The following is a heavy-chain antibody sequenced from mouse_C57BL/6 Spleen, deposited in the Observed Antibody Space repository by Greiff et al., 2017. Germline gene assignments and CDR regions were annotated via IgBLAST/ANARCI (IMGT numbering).Heavy chain of an antibody. CDR1: GYTFTDYY. Sequence: VQLKESGPVLVKPGASVKMSCKASGYTFTDYYMNWVKQSHGKSLEWIGVINPYNGGTSYNQKFKGKATLTVDKSSSTAYMELNSLTSEDSAVYYCARDYYDYAMDYWGQGTSVTVSS. V-gene: IGHV1-19*01. J-gene: IGHJ4*01. CDR3: ARDYYDYAMDY. CDR2: INPYNGGT. D-gene: IGHD2-4*01.